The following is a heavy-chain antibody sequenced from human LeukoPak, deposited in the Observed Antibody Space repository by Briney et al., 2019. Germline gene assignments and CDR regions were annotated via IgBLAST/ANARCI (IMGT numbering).Heavy chain of an antibody. CDR2: IYTSGST. CDR3: ARDKGVVTIFGVVMEDAFDI. V-gene: IGHV4-4*07. J-gene: IGHJ3*02. Sequence: PSETLSLTCTVSGGSISSYYWSWIRQPAGKGLEWIGRIYTSGSTNYNPSLKSRVTMSVDTSKNQFSLKLSSVTAADTAVYYCARDKGVVTIFGVVMEDAFDIWGQGTMVTVSS. CDR1: GGSISSYY. D-gene: IGHD3-3*01.